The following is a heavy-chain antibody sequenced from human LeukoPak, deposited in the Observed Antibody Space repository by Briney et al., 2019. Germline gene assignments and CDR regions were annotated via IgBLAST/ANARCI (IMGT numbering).Heavy chain of an antibody. J-gene: IGHJ4*02. Sequence: SETLSLTCTVSGGSISSYYWSWIRQPAGKGLEWIGRIYTSGSTNYNPSLKSRVTISVDTSKNQFSLQLSSVTAADTAVYYCARTRWGYSSSWDFDYWGQGTLVTVSS. CDR1: GGSISSYY. CDR3: ARTRWGYSSSWDFDY. CDR2: IYTSGST. V-gene: IGHV4-4*07. D-gene: IGHD6-13*01.